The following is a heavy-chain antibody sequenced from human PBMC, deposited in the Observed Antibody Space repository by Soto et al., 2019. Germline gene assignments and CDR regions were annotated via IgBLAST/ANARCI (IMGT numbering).Heavy chain of an antibody. J-gene: IGHJ4*02. D-gene: IGHD3-10*01. CDR2: VSGSGGGP. CDR3: ARDVKYYYGSGSSFDY. Sequence: GGSLRLSCAASGFTLGCYAMPWVRQAPGRGPEMVSGVSGSGGGPFYADSVRGRFTISGDNSMTTLYLQMNSLCAEDTAVYYCARDVKYYYGSGSSFDYWGQGTQVTVSS. V-gene: IGHV3-23*01. CDR1: GFTLGCYA.